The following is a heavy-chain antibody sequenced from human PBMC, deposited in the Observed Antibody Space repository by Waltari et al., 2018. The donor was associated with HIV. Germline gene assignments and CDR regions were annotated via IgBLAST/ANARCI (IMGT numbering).Heavy chain of an antibody. D-gene: IGHD6-19*01. Sequence: VQMLESGGDLVQPGGSLRLSCAVSGLNFATSGLGWVRQAPGKGVEWMSCITSSGGRTYYAESVKGRFIISRDNSKKTVTLQLKNLRLGDTAMYYCATCNIGSGWYLKSPIRIWGQGTLVTVS. CDR1: GLNFATSG. CDR2: ITSSGGRT. J-gene: IGHJ4*02. CDR3: ATCNIGSGWYLKSPIRI. V-gene: IGHV3-23*01.